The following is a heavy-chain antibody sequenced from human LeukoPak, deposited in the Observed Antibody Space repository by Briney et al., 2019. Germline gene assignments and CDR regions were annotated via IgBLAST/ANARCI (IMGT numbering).Heavy chain of an antibody. D-gene: IGHD3-22*01. CDR2: ISAYNGNT. CDR1: GYTFTSYG. J-gene: IGHJ4*02. V-gene: IGHV1-18*01. CDR3: ARVPEYDSSHKPEYYFDY. Sequence: GASVKVSCKASGYTFTSYGISWLRQAPGQGLEWMVWISAYNGNTNYAQNLQVRVTMTTDTSTSTAYMELRSLRSDDTAVYYCARVPEYDSSHKPEYYFDYWGQGTLVTVSS.